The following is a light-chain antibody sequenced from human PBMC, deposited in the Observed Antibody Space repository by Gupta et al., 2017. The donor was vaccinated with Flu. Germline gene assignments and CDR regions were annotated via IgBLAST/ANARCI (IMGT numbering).Light chain of an antibody. CDR3: HQYVDSPG. V-gene: IGKV3-20*01. Sequence: EIVLTQCPGTLSLSPGEGATLSCRASQTVSSSYLAWYQQKPGQAPRLLIYGASNRATGIPDRFGGSGSGTDFTLTISRLEPEDFAVYYCHQYVDSPGFGQGTKVEIK. CDR1: QTVSSSY. CDR2: GAS. J-gene: IGKJ1*01.